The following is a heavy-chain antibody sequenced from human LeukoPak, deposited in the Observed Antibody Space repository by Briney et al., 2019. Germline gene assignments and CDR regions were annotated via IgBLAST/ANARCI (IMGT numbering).Heavy chain of an antibody. CDR2: IYYSGST. J-gene: IGHJ3*02. CDR3: ASKYSSGWYEAFDI. D-gene: IGHD6-19*01. CDR1: GGSISSSSYY. V-gene: IGHV4-39*07. Sequence: SETLSLTCTVSGGSISSSSYYWGWIRQPPGKGLEWIGSIYYSGSTYYSPSLKSRVTISLDTSKNQFSLKLSSVTAADTAVYHCASKYSSGWYEAFDIWGQGTMVTVSS.